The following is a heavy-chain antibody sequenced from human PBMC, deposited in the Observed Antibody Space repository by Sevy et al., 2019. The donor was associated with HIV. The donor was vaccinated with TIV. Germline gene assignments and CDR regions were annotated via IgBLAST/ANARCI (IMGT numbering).Heavy chain of an antibody. D-gene: IGHD2-2*01. V-gene: IGHV4-59*01. CDR3: ARDRCSSTSGRRRWFDP. CDR2: IYNSGST. J-gene: IGHJ5*02. Sequence: SETLSLTCTVSGGSISSYYWSWIRQPPGKGLEWIGYIYNSGSTNYNPSLKSRVTISVDTSKNQFSLKLSSVTAADTAVYYCARDRCSSTSGRRRWFDPWGQGTLVTVSS. CDR1: GGSISSYY.